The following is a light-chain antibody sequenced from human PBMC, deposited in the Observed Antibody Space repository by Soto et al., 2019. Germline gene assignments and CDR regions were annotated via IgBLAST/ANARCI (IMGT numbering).Light chain of an antibody. V-gene: IGKV1-5*01. Sequence: DIQMTQSPSTLSASVGDSVTITCRASQSVSTWWAWYQQKPGKAPKLLIYDASGLKSGVPSRFSGSGSGTEFTLTINSLQPDDFATYYCQQYKSFSWTFGQGTKVEIK. CDR1: QSVSTW. CDR3: QQYKSFSWT. CDR2: DAS. J-gene: IGKJ1*01.